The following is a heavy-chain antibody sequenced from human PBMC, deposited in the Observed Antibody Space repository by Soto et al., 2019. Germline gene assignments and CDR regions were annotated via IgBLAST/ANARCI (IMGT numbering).Heavy chain of an antibody. CDR2: ISAYNGNT. CDR1: GYTFTSYG. D-gene: IGHD3-16*02. J-gene: IGHJ3*02. CDR3: ARGRGYDYIWGSYRSGAFDI. Sequence: ASVKVACKASGYTFTSYGISWVRQAPGQGLEWMGWISAYNGNTNYAQKLQGRVTMTTDTSTSTAYMELSSLRSEDTAVYYCARGRGYDYIWGSYRSGAFDIWGQGTMVTVSS. V-gene: IGHV1-18*01.